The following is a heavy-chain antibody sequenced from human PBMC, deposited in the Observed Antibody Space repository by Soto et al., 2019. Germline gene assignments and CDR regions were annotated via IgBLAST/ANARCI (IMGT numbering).Heavy chain of an antibody. CDR2: IKSKRDGGTA. CDR3: VEGWNDF. CDR1: GFMFSSAW. V-gene: IGHV3-15*01. J-gene: IGHJ4*02. Sequence: HLVESGGDLVKPGGSLRLSCAASGFMFSSAWMSWVRQAPGKGLEWVGRIKSKRDGGTADYAPPVKGRFVISRADSKNTLYLQMNSLKPYDTAVYYCVEGWNDFWGQGTLVAVSS. D-gene: IGHD1-1*01.